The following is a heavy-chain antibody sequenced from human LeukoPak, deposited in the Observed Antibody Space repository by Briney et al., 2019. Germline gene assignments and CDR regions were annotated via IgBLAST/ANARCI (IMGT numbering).Heavy chain of an antibody. CDR3: ARDFDY. J-gene: IGHJ4*02. V-gene: IGHV3-30-3*01. Sequence: GGSLRLSCAASGFTFSSYAMHWVRQAPGKGLEWVAVISYDGSNKYYADSVKGRFTISRDNSKNTLYLQMNSLRAEDTAVYYCARDFDYWGQGTLITVSS. CDR1: GFTFSSYA. CDR2: ISYDGSNK.